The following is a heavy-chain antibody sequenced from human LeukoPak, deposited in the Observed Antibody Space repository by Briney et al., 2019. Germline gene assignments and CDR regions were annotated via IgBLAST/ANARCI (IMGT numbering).Heavy chain of an antibody. CDR3: ARERPGIGFDP. CDR2: IYYSGST. Sequence: SETLSLTCTVSGGSISSHYWSWIRQPPGKGLEWIGYIYYSGSTNYNPSLKSRVTISVDTSKNQFSLKLSSVTAADTAVYYCARERPGIGFDPWGQGTLVTVSS. CDR1: GGSISSHY. D-gene: IGHD6-13*01. V-gene: IGHV4-59*11. J-gene: IGHJ5*02.